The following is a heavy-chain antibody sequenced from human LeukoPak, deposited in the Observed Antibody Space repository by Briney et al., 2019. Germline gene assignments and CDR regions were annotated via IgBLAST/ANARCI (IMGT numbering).Heavy chain of an antibody. CDR2: INSDGSST. CDR1: GFTFSNYW. V-gene: IGHV3-74*01. Sequence: GGSLRLSCAASGFTFSNYWMHWVRQAPGKGLVWVSRINSDGSSTSYADSVKGRFTISRDNAKNTLYLQMNSLRAEDTAVYYCARVSSGSYFGYYYYSMHVCGKGTTGTVSS. CDR3: ARVSSGSYFGYYYYSMHV. J-gene: IGHJ6*03. D-gene: IGHD1-26*01.